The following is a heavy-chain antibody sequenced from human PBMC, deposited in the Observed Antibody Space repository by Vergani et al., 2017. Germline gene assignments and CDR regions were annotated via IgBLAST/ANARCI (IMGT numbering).Heavy chain of an antibody. CDR2: INPNSGGT. CDR1: GYTFTGYY. V-gene: IGHV1-2*02. J-gene: IGHJ4*02. Sequence: QVQLVQSGAEVKKPGASVKVSCKASGYTFTGYYMHWVRQAPGQGLEWMGWINPNSGGTNYAQKFQGRVTRTRATSISTAYMELSRLRADDTAVYYCARYSAARHKYRYYFDYWGQGTLVTVSS. CDR3: ARYSAARHKYRYYFDY. D-gene: IGHD6-6*01.